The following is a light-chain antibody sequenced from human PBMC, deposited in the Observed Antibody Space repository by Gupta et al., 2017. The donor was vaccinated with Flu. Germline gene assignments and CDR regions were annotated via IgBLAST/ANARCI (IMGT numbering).Light chain of an antibody. CDR2: DDR. V-gene: IGLV3-21*02. Sequence: SYLLTQPPSVSVAPGQTARITCGGSNIGTKSVHWYQQKPGQAPVLVVYDDRDRPSGIPERFSGSNSGNTATLTISRVEAGDEADYHCQVWDSGRDHPGIFGGGTKLTVL. CDR1: NIGTKS. CDR3: QVWDSGRDHPGI. J-gene: IGLJ2*01.